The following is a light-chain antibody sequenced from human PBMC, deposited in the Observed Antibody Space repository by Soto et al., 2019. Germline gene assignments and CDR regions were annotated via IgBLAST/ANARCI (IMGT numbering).Light chain of an antibody. CDR1: RIDVGYYDL. CDR3: ALKTSSVTWV. Sequence: QSALTQPPSVSGSPGQSVTISCTGTRIDVGYYDLVSWYQQPPGTAPKLLIYQVSNRPSGVPDRFSGSKSGNTASLTISGLHDEDEADYYCALKTSSVTWVFGGGTKLTVL. J-gene: IGLJ2*01. CDR2: QVS. V-gene: IGLV2-18*01.